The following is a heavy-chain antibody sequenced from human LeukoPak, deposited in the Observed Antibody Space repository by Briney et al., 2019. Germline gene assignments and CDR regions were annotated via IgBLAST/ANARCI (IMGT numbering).Heavy chain of an antibody. J-gene: IGHJ4*02. D-gene: IGHD4-17*01. V-gene: IGHV3-23*01. CDR2: ISGSGAYT. CDR3: AKDIGPDYGDYLDY. Sequence: GGSLRHSCAAPGFTFSSYAMAWVRQAPGKGLEWVSAISGSGAYTYYADSVKGRFAISRDSSKNMLYLQMNSLRAEDTAIYYCAKDIGPDYGDYLDYWGQGTLVTVSS. CDR1: GFTFSSYA.